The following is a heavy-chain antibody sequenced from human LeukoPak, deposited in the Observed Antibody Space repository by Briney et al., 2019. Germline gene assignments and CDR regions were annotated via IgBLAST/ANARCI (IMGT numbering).Heavy chain of an antibody. CDR3: ARGRSYNYYYMDV. CDR1: GFSFSRYY. D-gene: IGHD2-2*02. CDR2: IPTSGISV. J-gene: IGHJ6*03. Sequence: PGGSLRLSCAASGFSFSRYYMSWVRQTPGKALEWISYIPTSGISVQYADSVRGRFTASRDDAKNSLHLQMDSLRVEDTAVYYCARGRSYNYYYMDVWGKGTTVTVSS. V-gene: IGHV3-11*04.